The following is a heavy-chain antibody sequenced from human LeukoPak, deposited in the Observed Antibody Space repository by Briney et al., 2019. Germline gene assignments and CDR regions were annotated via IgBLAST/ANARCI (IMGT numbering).Heavy chain of an antibody. J-gene: IGHJ4*02. V-gene: IGHV4-31*03. CDR2: IYYVGNT. CDR3: ARVEVIGSTRYFDY. CDR1: GGSISSGGNF. Sequence: SETLSLTCTVSGGSISSGGNFWSWLRQLPGKGLEWIGYIYYVGNTNYNPSLKSRLSMSVDTSKNQFSLRLTSVTAADTAVYYCARVEVIGSTRYFDYWGQGAMVSVSS. D-gene: IGHD3-16*02.